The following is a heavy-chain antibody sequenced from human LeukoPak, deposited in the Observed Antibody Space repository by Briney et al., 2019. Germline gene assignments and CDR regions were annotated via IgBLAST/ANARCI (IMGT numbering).Heavy chain of an antibody. CDR1: GFTFSSYW. CDR3: ASYNYYDSSGYYGRVY. J-gene: IGHJ4*02. Sequence: GGSLRLSCAASGFTFSSYWMSWVRQAPGKGLEWVANIKQDGSEKYYVDSVKGRFTISRDNAKNSLYLQMNSLRAEDTAVYYCASYNYYDSSGYYGRVYWGQGTLVTVSS. V-gene: IGHV3-7*01. D-gene: IGHD3-22*01. CDR2: IKQDGSEK.